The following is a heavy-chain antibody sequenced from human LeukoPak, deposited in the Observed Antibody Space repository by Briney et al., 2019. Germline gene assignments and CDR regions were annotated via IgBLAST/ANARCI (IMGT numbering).Heavy chain of an antibody. V-gene: IGHV3-53*01. CDR1: GFTVSSNY. D-gene: IGHD4-17*01. Sequence: GGSLRLSCAASGFTVSSNYMSWVRQAPGKGLEWVSVIYSGGSTYYADSVKGRFTISRDNSKNTLYLQINSLRVEDTAVYYCIVFGDSNHWGQGTLVTVSS. CDR2: IYSGGST. J-gene: IGHJ5*02. CDR3: IVFGDSNH.